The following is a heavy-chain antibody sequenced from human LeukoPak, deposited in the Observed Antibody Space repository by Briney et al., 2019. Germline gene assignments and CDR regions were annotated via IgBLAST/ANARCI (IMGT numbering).Heavy chain of an antibody. D-gene: IGHD5-24*01. CDR2: IRYDGSNK. V-gene: IGHV3-30*02. CDR3: ARRGYMATPYYYYMDV. CDR1: GFTFSSYG. Sequence: GGSLRLSCAASGFTFSSYGMHWVRQAPGKGLEWVAFIRYDGSNKYYADSVKGRFTISRDNAKNSLYLQMNSLRAEDTAVYYCARRGYMATPYYYYMDVWGKGTTVTISS. J-gene: IGHJ6*03.